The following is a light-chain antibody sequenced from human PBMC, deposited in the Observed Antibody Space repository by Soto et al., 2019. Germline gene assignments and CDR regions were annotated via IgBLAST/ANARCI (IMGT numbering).Light chain of an antibody. J-gene: IGLJ1*01. CDR2: EVS. V-gene: IGLV2-18*02. Sequence: QSVLTQPPSVSGSPGQSVTISCSGTSSDVGSYNRVSWYQHAPGTAPKVMIYEVSNRPSGVPDRFSGSKSGNTASLTISGLQPEDEADYYCYSFTTSNTYVFVTGTKVTVL. CDR1: SSDVGSYNR. CDR3: YSFTTSNTYV.